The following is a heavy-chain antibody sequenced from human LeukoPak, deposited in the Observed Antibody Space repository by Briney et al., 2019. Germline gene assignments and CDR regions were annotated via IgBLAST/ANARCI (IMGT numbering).Heavy chain of an antibody. CDR2: IYYSGSN. CDR3: ARVGDWNDLVY. Sequence: SQSLSLTCTVSGGSISSYYWSWIRQSPGKGLEWIGYIYYSGSNNYNPSLKSRVTISVDTSKNQFSLKLSSVTAADTAVYYCARVGDWNDLVYWGQGTLVTVSS. D-gene: IGHD1-1*01. CDR1: GGSISSYY. V-gene: IGHV4-59*01. J-gene: IGHJ4*02.